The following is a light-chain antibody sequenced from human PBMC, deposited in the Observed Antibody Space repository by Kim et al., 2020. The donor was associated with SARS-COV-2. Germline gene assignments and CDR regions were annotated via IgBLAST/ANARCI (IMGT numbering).Light chain of an antibody. CDR3: QQYTEWPPIT. V-gene: IGKV3D-15*01. Sequence: EIVMTQSPPTLPVSPGERVTLSCTASQTIYTNLAWYQQKPGQSPRLLIYGTSTRATGIPARFSGSGSGTEFTLTISSLQSEDFAIYYCQQYTEWPPITFGQGTRLEIK. J-gene: IGKJ5*01. CDR1: QTIYTN. CDR2: GTS.